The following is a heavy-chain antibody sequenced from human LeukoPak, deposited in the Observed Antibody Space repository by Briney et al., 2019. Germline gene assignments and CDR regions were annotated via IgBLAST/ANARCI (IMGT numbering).Heavy chain of an antibody. Sequence: SETLSLTCTVSGGSMSSNYWSCIRQPPRNRLKSIGYIHNSGTIYYSGCTNYNPSLLSRVTISVDTSKNQFSLKLRSVTAADTAVYYCARPFSGSYSDAFDLWGQGTMVTVSS. J-gene: IGHJ3*01. V-gene: IGHV4-59*08. CDR1: GGSMSSNY. D-gene: IGHD1-26*01. CDR2: IHNSGTIYYSGCT. CDR3: ARPFSGSYSDAFDL.